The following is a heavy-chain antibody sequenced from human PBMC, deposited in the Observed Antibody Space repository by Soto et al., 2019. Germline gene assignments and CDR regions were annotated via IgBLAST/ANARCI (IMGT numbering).Heavy chain of an antibody. CDR2: IIPFHGVT. CDR3: TRDWEITVSTWSFGGF. Sequence: QVQLVQSGAEVKKPGSSVKVSCKASGGTFSPYTINWVRQAPGQGLEWMGRIIPFHGVTNYAQKFQARVTTTAYKSTSTAYMELSGLRFEDTAMYYCTRDWEITVSTWSFGGFWGRGTLVTVSS. V-gene: IGHV1-69*08. D-gene: IGHD3-10*01. J-gene: IGHJ4*02. CDR1: GGTFSPYT.